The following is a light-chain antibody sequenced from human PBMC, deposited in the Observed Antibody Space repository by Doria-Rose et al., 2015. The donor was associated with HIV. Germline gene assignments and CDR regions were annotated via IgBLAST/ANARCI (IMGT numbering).Light chain of an antibody. Sequence: TQSPGTLSLSPGERATLSCMASQSFSSTYLAWYQQKPGQAPSLLIYDGSTRATGIPDRFSASGSGTDFTLTINRLEPEDFALYYCHQYGTSWTFGQGTKVEI. CDR1: QSFSSTY. CDR2: DGS. CDR3: HQYGTSWT. J-gene: IGKJ1*01. V-gene: IGKV3-20*01.